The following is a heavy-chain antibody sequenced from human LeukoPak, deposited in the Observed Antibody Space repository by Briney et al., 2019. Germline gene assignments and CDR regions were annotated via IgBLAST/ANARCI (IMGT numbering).Heavy chain of an antibody. Sequence: SETLSLTCTVSGGSINSGDYYWSWIRQPPGKGLEWIGYIYYSGSTYYNPSLKSRVTISVDTSKNQFSLKLSSVTAADTAVYYCARGAGGDYYDSSGYYVWGQGTLVTVSS. CDR1: GGSINSGDYY. V-gene: IGHV4-30-4*01. CDR2: IYYSGST. D-gene: IGHD3-22*01. CDR3: ARGAGGDYYDSSGYYV. J-gene: IGHJ4*02.